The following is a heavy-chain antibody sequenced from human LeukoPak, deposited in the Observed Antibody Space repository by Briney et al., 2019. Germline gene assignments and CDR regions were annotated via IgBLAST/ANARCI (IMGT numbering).Heavy chain of an antibody. V-gene: IGHV3-11*04. D-gene: IGHD3-3*01. CDR2: ISSSGSTI. CDR3: AKSALAYYDFWSGSQNDAFDI. Sequence: KPGGSLRLSCAASGFTFSDYYMSWIRQAPGKGLEWVSYISSSGSTIYYADSVKGRFTISRDNAKNSLYLQMNSLRAEDTAVYYCAKSALAYYDFWSGSQNDAFDIWGQGTMVTVSS. CDR1: GFTFSDYY. J-gene: IGHJ3*02.